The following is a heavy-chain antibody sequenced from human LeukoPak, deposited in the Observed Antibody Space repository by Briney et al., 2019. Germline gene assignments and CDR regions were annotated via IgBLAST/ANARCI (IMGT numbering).Heavy chain of an antibody. Sequence: GGSLRLSCAASGFTFRNYWMSWVRQVPGKGLEWVVNINEGGNEKNYVDSVKGRFTASRDNAQNSLYLQMNSLRVEDTAVYYCAKARHKGNFDYWGQGTLVTVSS. CDR3: AKARHKGNFDY. CDR2: INEGGNEK. J-gene: IGHJ4*02. V-gene: IGHV3-7*03. CDR1: GFTFRNYW.